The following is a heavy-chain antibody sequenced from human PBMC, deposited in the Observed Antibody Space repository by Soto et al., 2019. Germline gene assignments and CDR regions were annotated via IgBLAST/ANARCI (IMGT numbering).Heavy chain of an antibody. D-gene: IGHD3-16*01. CDR2: IKQDGSEK. Sequence: PGGSLRLSCAASGFSFSSYWMSWVRQAPGKGLEWVANIKQDGSEKYYVDSVKGRFTISRDNAKNSLYLQMNSLRAGDTAVYYCARFGLLRRGHHYYCIHVRDPGTMGTVSS. J-gene: IGHJ6*02. V-gene: IGHV3-7*03. CDR3: ARFGLLRRGHHYYCIHV. CDR1: GFSFSSYW.